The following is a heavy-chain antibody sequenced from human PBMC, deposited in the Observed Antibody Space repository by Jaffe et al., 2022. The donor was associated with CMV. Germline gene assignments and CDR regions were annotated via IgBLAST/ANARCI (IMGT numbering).Heavy chain of an antibody. CDR1: GNTLATYY. Sequence: QVHLVQSGAEVKKPGASVRVSCKASGNTLATYYVHWVRQAPGQGLEWMGTINPSGTYTRSAQRFQGRVTMTRDTSTSTVYMDINSLTSEDTAVYYCARERVEYSSSFIFDAWGQGTLVTVSS. CDR2: INPSGTYT. CDR3: ARERVEYSSSFIFDA. D-gene: IGHD6-6*01. J-gene: IGHJ4*02. V-gene: IGHV1-46*01.